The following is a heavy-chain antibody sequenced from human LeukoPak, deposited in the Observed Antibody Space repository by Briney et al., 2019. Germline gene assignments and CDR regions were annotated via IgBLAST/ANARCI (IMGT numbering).Heavy chain of an antibody. V-gene: IGHV4-38-2*02. CDR3: AREGGITIFGVVMN. D-gene: IGHD3-3*01. CDR1: GYSTSSGYY. CDR2: IYHSGST. Sequence: SETLSLTCTVSGYSTSSGYYWGWIRQPPGKGLEWIGSIYHSGSTYSNPSLKSRVTISVDTSKNQFSLKLSSVTAADTAVYYCAREGGITIFGVVMNWGQGTLVTVSS. J-gene: IGHJ4*02.